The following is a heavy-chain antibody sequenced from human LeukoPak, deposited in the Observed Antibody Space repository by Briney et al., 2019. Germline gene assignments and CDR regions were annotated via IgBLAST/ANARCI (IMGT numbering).Heavy chain of an antibody. Sequence: GGSLRLSCAASGFVVSTNYMTWVRQPPGKGLEWVSVIYKDGRTFYTGSVKGRFTISRDNPKNTVYLQMSSLRVEDTAVYYCAKSLTYYHENSDSIWGQGTLVTVSS. D-gene: IGHD3-22*01. J-gene: IGHJ4*02. CDR1: GFVVSTNY. CDR2: IYKDGRT. CDR3: AKSLTYYHENSDSI. V-gene: IGHV3-53*01.